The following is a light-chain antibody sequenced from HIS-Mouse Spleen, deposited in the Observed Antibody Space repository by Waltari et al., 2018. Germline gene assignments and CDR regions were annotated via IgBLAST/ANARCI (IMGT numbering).Light chain of an antibody. J-gene: IGLJ3*02. V-gene: IGLV2-11*01. Sequence: QSALTQPRSVSGSPGQSLTISCTGTSSDVGGYNSVSWYQQHPGKAPKLMIYDVSKRPSGVPDRFSGSKSGNTASLTISGLQAEDEADYYCCSYAGSYTLVFGGGTKLTVL. CDR1: SSDVGGYNS. CDR3: CSYAGSYTLV. CDR2: DVS.